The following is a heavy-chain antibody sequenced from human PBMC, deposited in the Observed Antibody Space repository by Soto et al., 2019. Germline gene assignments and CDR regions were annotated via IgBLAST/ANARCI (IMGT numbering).Heavy chain of an antibody. CDR1: GYTFNTYG. J-gene: IGHJ6*02. CDR3: ARDGVGGGAAGISYYHHGMDV. V-gene: IGHV1-18*04. CDR2: ISGYSGNS. Sequence: ASVKVSCKTSGYTFNTYGISWVRRAPGQGLEWMGWISGYSGNSDYSQKFQGRVTMTTDTSTSTAYMELRSLRSDDTAMYYCARDGVGGGAAGISYYHHGMDVWGLGTTVTVSS. D-gene: IGHD6-13*01.